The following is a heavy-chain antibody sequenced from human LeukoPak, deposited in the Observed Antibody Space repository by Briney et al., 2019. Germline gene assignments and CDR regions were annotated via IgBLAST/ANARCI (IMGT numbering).Heavy chain of an antibody. CDR2: IYPGDSDT. D-gene: IGHD2-2*01. Sequence: GESLKISCKGSGYSFTSYWIGWVRQMPGKGLEWMGIIYPGDSDTRYSPSFQGQVTISADKSISTAYLQWSSLKASDTAMYYCARGEGSTSPYYYCYMDVWGKGTTVTVSS. CDR3: ARGEGSTSPYYYCYMDV. J-gene: IGHJ6*03. CDR1: GYSFTSYW. V-gene: IGHV5-51*01.